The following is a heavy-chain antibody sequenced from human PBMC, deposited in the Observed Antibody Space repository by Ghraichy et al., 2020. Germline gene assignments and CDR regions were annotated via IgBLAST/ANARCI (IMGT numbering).Heavy chain of an antibody. CDR2: ISGSGGST. CDR3: AKDQYYDSSGYYWGIDAFDI. Sequence: GGSLRLSCAASGFTFSSYAMSWVRQAPGKGLEWVSAISGSGGSTYYADSVKGRFTISRDNSKNTLYLQMNSLRAEDTAVYYCAKDQYYDSSGYYWGIDAFDIWGQGTMVTVSS. D-gene: IGHD3-22*01. V-gene: IGHV3-23*01. J-gene: IGHJ3*02. CDR1: GFTFSSYA.